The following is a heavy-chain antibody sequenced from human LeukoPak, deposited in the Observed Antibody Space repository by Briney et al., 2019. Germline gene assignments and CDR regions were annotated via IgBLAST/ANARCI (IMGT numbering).Heavy chain of an antibody. CDR3: ASSDSSSWYNLDY. CDR1: GGIFSSYA. J-gene: IGHJ4*02. D-gene: IGHD6-13*01. CDR2: TIPIFGTA. Sequence: ASVKVSCKASGGIFSSYAISWVRQAPGQGLEWMGGTIPIFGTANYAQKFQGRVTITTDESTSTAYMELSSLRTEDTAVYHCASSDSSSWYNLDYWGQGTLVTVSS. V-gene: IGHV1-69*05.